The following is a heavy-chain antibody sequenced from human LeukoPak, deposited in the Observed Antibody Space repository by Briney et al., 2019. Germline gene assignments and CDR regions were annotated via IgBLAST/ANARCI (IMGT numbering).Heavy chain of an antibody. CDR1: GYTFTSYY. V-gene: IGHV1-46*01. D-gene: IGHD6-13*01. Sequence: ASVKVSCKASGYTFTSYYMHWVRQAPGQGLEWMGIINPSGGSTSYAQKLQGRVTMTTDTSTSTAYMELRSLRSDDTAVYYCARGDSSSWYPYYYYYGMDVWGQGTTVTVSS. J-gene: IGHJ6*02. CDR3: ARGDSSSWYPYYYYYGMDV. CDR2: INPSGGST.